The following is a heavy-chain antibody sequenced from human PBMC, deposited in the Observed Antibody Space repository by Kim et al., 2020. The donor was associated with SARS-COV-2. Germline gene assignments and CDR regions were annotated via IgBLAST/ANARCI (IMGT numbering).Heavy chain of an antibody. CDR3: AKDPASSSSYSAHRV. D-gene: IGHD6-6*01. V-gene: IGHV3-23*01. J-gene: IGHJ4*02. Sequence: GGSLRLSCAASGFTFSSYSMSWVRQAPGKGLEWVSSISGSGGSTYFADSVKGRFTISRDNSKNTLYLQMSTLRAEDTAVYFCAKDPASSSSYSAHRVWGQRTLVTVST. CDR2: ISGSGGST. CDR1: GFTFSSYS.